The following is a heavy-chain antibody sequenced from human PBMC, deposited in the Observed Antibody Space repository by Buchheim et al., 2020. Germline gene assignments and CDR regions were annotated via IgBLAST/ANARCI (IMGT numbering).Heavy chain of an antibody. CDR2: IYSGGST. D-gene: IGHD6-19*01. J-gene: IGHJ6*02. CDR1: GASINSGGYY. CDR3: ARGSYQTGWRGFSYYSMDV. Sequence: HLQGSGPGLVRPSETLSLTCTVSGASINSGGYYWDWVRQPPGKGLEWVGHIYSGGSTYFNPSLKSRVTISFDASNNQISLMLISVTAADTGTYYCARGSYQTGWRGFSYYSMDVWGQGT. V-gene: IGHV4-39*07.